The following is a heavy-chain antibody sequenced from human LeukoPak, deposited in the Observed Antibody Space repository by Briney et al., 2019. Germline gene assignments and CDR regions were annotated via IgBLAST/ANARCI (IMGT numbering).Heavy chain of an antibody. CDR3: ARAAAAAGDRFDP. J-gene: IGHJ5*02. V-gene: IGHV4-59*01. CDR2: IYYSGST. Sequence: SETLSLTCTVSGGSISSYYWSWIRQPPGRGLEWIVYIYYSGSTNYNPSLKSRVTISVDTSKNQFSLKLSSVTAADTAVYYCARAAAAAGDRFDPWGQGTLVTVSS. D-gene: IGHD6-13*01. CDR1: GGSISSYY.